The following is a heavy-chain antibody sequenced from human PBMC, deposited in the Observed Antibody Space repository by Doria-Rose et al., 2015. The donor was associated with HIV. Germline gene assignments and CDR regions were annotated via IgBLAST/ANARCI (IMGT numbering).Heavy chain of an antibody. D-gene: IGHD6-13*01. Sequence: QESGPVLVKPTETLTLTCTVSGVSLSSPGMGVSWIRQPPGKALEWLANIFSDGERSYKTYLNSRLTISRGTSKSQVVLTMTDMDPVDTATYYCARIKSSRWYHKYYFDFWGQGTLVIVSA. CDR3: ARIKSSRWYHKYYFDF. CDR1: GVSLSSPGMG. V-gene: IGHV2-26*01. J-gene: IGHJ4*02. CDR2: IFSDGER.